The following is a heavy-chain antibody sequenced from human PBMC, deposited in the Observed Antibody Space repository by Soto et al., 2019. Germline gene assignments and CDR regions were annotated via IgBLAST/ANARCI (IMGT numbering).Heavy chain of an antibody. CDR3: ARDSHYSYGMDV. V-gene: IGHV3-30*03. Sequence: GGSLRLSCAASGFTFRNYGMHWVRQAPGKGLEWVTLISYDGRKTDYGVSVRGRFTISRDNAKNSLYLQMNSLRDEDTAVYYCARDSHYSYGMDVWGQGTTVTVSS. CDR2: ISYDGRKT. J-gene: IGHJ6*02. CDR1: GFTFRNYG.